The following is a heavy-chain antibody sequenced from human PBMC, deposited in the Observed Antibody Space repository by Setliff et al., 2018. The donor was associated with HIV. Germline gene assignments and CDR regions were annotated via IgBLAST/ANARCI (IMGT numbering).Heavy chain of an antibody. D-gene: IGHD1-26*01. CDR1: GFTFSSYW. J-gene: IGHJ6*03. CDR3: AKLSGGSFYVNLYYYMDV. V-gene: IGHV3-23*01. Sequence: GGSLRLSCAASGFTFSSYWMSWVRQAPGKGLEWVSSISGSCGAIKDAESVKGRFTISRDNSRNTLYLQMNSLRVEDTAVYYCAKLSGGSFYVNLYYYMDVWGKGTTVTVSS. CDR2: ISGSCGAI.